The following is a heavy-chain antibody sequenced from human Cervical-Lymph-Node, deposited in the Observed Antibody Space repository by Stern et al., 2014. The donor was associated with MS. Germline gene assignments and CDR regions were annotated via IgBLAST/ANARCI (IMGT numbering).Heavy chain of an antibody. CDR3: MRGDY. J-gene: IGHJ4*02. CDR1: GGSIKTIGYF. CDR2: ISHSGVT. V-gene: IGHV4-31*03. Sequence: QVQMQESGPGLVKPSQTLSLTCTVSGGSIKTIGYFWSWVRQPPGKGLEWIGFISHSGVTFYNETLKSRVTLSQDTSANQFSLRLTSVTAADTALYFCMRGDYWGRGILVAVSS.